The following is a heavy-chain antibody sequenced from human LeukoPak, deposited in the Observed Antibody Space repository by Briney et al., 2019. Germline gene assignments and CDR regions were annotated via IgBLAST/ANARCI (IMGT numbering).Heavy chain of an antibody. CDR2: ISYRGST. V-gene: IGHV4-61*01. CDR3: ARLGAGPTYYDFWSGYSSFYFDY. Sequence: KSSETLSLTCTVSSGSVSSGSYYWSWIRQPPGKGLEWIGYISYRGSTNYNPSLKSRVTISVDTSKNQFSLKLSSVTAADTAVYYCARLGAGPTYYDFWSGYSSFYFDYWGQGTLVTVSS. J-gene: IGHJ4*02. D-gene: IGHD3-3*01. CDR1: SGSVSSGSYY.